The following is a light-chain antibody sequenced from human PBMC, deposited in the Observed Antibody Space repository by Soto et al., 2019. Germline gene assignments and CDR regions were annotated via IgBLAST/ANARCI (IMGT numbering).Light chain of an antibody. J-gene: IGKJ3*01. CDR3: QQYGSSPFT. Sequence: EIVLTQSPGTLSLSPGERATLSCRASQSVSSSSLAWYQQRPGHAPRLLIYGASSRATGIPDRFSGSGSGTDFTLTISRLEPEDFAVYYCQQYGSSPFTFGPGTKVDIK. V-gene: IGKV3-20*01. CDR2: GAS. CDR1: QSVSSSS.